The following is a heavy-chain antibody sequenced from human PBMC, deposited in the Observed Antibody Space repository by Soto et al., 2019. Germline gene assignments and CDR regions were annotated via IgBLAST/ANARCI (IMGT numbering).Heavy chain of an antibody. J-gene: IGHJ6*02. Sequence: GGSLRLSCAASGFTFSSYWMHWVRQAPGKGLVWVSRINSDGSSTSYADFVKGRFTISRDNAKNTLYLQMNSLRAEDTAVYYCARELYSYGYYYGVDVWGQGTTVTVSS. D-gene: IGHD5-18*01. CDR3: ARELYSYGYYYGVDV. V-gene: IGHV3-74*01. CDR2: INSDGSST. CDR1: GFTFSSYW.